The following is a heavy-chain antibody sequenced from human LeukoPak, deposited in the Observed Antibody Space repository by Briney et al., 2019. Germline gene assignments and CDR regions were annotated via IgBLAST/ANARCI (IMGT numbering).Heavy chain of an antibody. CDR1: GGSISSDY. D-gene: IGHD4-17*01. V-gene: IGHV4-59*08. J-gene: IGHJ4*01. Sequence: NPSETLSLTCTVSGGSISSDYWSWIRQPPGKGLEWIGYISYSGSTNYNPSLKSRVTISVDTSKNQFSLKVSSVTAADTAVYYCARNDYGDYYFDYWGHGTLVTVSS. CDR2: ISYSGST. CDR3: ARNDYGDYYFDY.